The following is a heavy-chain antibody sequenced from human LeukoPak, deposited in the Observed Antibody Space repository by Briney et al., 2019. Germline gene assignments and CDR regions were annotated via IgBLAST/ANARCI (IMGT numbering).Heavy chain of an antibody. V-gene: IGHV3-66*01. CDR1: GFTVSNNY. CDR2: IYSGGST. J-gene: IGHJ6*02. Sequence: PGGPLRLSCAASGFTVSNNYMSWVRQAPGKGLEWVALIYSGGSTYYADFVKGRCTISRDNSKNTLYLQMSSLRAEDTAVYYCAGFSHKGVWGQGTTVTVSS. CDR3: AGFSHKGV.